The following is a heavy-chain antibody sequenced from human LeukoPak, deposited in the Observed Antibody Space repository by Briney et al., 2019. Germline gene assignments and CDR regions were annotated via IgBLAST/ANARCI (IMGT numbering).Heavy chain of an antibody. Sequence: SETLSLTCTVSGGSSSSYYWSWIRQPPGKGLEWIGYIFYSGNSNYNPSLKSRVTLSVDTSKNEFSLKLSSVTAADTAVYYCARSYYYGMDVWGQGTTVTVSS. CDR2: IFYSGNS. CDR1: GGSSSSYY. J-gene: IGHJ6*02. V-gene: IGHV4-59*08. CDR3: ARSYYYGMDV.